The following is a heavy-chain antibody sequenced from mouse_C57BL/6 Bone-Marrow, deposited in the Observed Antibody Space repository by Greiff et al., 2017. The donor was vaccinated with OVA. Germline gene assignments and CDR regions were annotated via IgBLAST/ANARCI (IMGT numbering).Heavy chain of an antibody. Sequence: VQRVESGAELVRPGTSVKMSCKASGYTFTNYWIGWAKQRPGHGLEWIGDIYPGGGYTNYNEKFKGKATLTADKSSSTAYMQFSSLTSEDSAIYYCARRGSSGYYFDYWGQGTTLTVSS. V-gene: IGHV1-63*01. D-gene: IGHD3-2*02. CDR3: ARRGSSGYYFDY. CDR1: GYTFTNYW. CDR2: IYPGGGYT. J-gene: IGHJ2*01.